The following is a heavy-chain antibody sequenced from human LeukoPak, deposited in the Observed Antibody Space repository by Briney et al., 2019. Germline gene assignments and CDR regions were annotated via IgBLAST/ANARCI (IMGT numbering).Heavy chain of an antibody. CDR1: GGSISSSSYY. V-gene: IGHV4-61*05. J-gene: IGHJ4*02. Sequence: PSETLSLTCTVSGGSISSSSYYWGWIRQPPGKGLEWIGYIYYSGSTNYNPSLKSRVTISVDTSKNQFSLNLSSVTAADTAVYYCARGDSGWSADFDYWGQGTLVTVSS. D-gene: IGHD6-19*01. CDR3: ARGDSGWSADFDY. CDR2: IYYSGST.